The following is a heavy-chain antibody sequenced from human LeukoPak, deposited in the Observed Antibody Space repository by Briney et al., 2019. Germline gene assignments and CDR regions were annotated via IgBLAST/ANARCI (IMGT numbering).Heavy chain of an antibody. V-gene: IGHV3-30-3*01. Sequence: GGSLRLSCAASGFTFSSYAMHWVRQAPGKGLEWVAVISYDGSNKYYADSVKGRFTISRDNSKNTLYLQMNSLRAEDTAVYYCARAYYYGSGSYYNSYYFDYWGQGTLVTVSS. D-gene: IGHD3-10*01. CDR2: ISYDGSNK. CDR1: GFTFSSYA. J-gene: IGHJ4*02. CDR3: ARAYYYGSGSYYNSYYFDY.